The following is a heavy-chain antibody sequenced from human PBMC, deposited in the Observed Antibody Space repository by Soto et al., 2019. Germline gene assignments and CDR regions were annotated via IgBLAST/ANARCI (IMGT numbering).Heavy chain of an antibody. CDR1: GFTFSSYS. V-gene: IGHV3-48*01. CDR2: ISSSSSTI. CDR3: ARGTVTTD. J-gene: IGHJ4*02. Sequence: VQLVESGGGLVQPGGSLRLSCAASGFTFSSYSMNWVRQAPGKGLEWVSYISSSSSTIYYADSVKGRFTISRDNAKNSLYLQMNSLRAEDTAVYYCARGTVTTDWGQGTLVTVSS. D-gene: IGHD4-17*01.